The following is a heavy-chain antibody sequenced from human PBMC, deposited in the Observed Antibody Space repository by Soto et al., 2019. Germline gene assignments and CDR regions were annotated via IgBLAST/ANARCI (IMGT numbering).Heavy chain of an antibody. Sequence: LSLTCAVYGGSFSGYYWSWIRQPPGKGLEWIGEINHSGSTNYNPSLKSRVTISVDTSKNQFSLKLSSVTAADTAVYYCARGHLIYGSGSLVYYYYYYGMDVWGQGTTVTVSS. D-gene: IGHD3-10*01. J-gene: IGHJ6*02. V-gene: IGHV4-34*01. CDR1: GGSFSGYY. CDR3: ARGHLIYGSGSLVYYYYYYGMDV. CDR2: INHSGST.